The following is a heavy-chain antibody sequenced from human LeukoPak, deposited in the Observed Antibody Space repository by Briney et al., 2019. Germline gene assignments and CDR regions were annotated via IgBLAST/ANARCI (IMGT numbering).Heavy chain of an antibody. J-gene: IGHJ4*02. CDR1: GFTFNNYA. V-gene: IGHV3-23*01. Sequence: PGGSLRLSCSASGFTFNNYAVTWVRQAPGKGLEGVSVISGSGGNTAYARSVKGRFTISRDNSKSTLHLQMNSLRVEDTAVYYYAKGPTPYVWASYPDFWGQGTLVTVSS. CDR2: ISGSGGNT. CDR3: AKGPTPYVWASYPDF. D-gene: IGHD3-16*02.